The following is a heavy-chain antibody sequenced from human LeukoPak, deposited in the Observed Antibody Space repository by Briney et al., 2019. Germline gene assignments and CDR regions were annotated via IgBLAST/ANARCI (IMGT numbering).Heavy chain of an antibody. Sequence: ASVKVSCKASGYTFIRYGITWVRQAPGQGLEWMGWISAYNGNTDYAQKLQGRVTMTTDTSTSTAYMELRSLRSDDTAVYYCARVGEIITTTPGRHYYYYMDVWGKGTTVTVSS. J-gene: IGHJ6*03. CDR2: ISAYNGNT. V-gene: IGHV1-18*01. CDR1: GYTFIRYG. CDR3: ARVGEIITTTPGRHYYYYMDV. D-gene: IGHD4-11*01.